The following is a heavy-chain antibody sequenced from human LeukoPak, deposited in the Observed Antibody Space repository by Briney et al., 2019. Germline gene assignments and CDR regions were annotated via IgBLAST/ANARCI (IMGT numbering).Heavy chain of an antibody. CDR3: AKVAYYGSGSYDMDV. D-gene: IGHD3-10*01. CDR2: ISGSGGST. J-gene: IGHJ6*02. V-gene: IGHV3-23*01. CDR1: GFTFSSYA. Sequence: GASLRLSCAASGFTFSSYAMSWARQAPGKGLEWVSAISGSGGSTYYADSVKGRFTISRGNSKNTLYLQMNSLRAEDTAVYYCAKVAYYGSGSYDMDVWGQGPTVTVSS.